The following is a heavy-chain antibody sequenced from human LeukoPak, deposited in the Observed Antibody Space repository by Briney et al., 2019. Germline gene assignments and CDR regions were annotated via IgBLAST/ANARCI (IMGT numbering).Heavy chain of an antibody. CDR2: ISGSGGST. Sequence: GGSLRLSCAASGFTFSSYAMSWVRQAPGKGLEWVSVISGSGGSTYYADSVKGRFTISRDNSKNTLYLQMNSLRAEDTAVYYCGFKYSSSSVYFDYWGQGTLVTVSS. J-gene: IGHJ4*02. CDR3: GFKYSSSSVYFDY. D-gene: IGHD6-6*01. V-gene: IGHV3-23*01. CDR1: GFTFSSYA.